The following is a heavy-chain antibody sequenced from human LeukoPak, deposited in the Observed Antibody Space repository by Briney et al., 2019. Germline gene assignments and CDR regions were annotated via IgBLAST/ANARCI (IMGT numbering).Heavy chain of an antibody. CDR3: ARGGPVEFDP. J-gene: IGHJ5*02. CDR1: GGSISSYY. CDR2: IYYSGSN. D-gene: IGHD3-16*01. V-gene: IGHV4-59*08. Sequence: SETLSLTCTVSGGSISSYYWSWIRQPPGKGLEWIGYIYYSGSNNYNPSLKSRVTISVDTSKNQFSLKLSSVTAADTAVYYCARGGPVEFDPWGQGTLVTVSS.